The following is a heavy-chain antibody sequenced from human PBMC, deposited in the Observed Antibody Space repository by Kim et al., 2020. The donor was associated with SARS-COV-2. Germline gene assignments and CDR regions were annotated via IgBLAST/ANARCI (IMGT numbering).Heavy chain of an antibody. D-gene: IGHD3-3*01. V-gene: IGHV4-39*01. CDR1: GGSISSNDYY. CDR2: ISYSGRT. CDR3: ARGIFGVVIIPYYYYYMDV. Sequence: SETLSLTCTVSGGSISSNDYYWDWIRQPPGRGLEWIGSISYSGRTYYNPSLKSRVTISVDTSKNQISLKLSSVTAAVTGVYYCARGIFGVVIIPYYYYYMDVWGKGTTVTVSS. J-gene: IGHJ6*03.